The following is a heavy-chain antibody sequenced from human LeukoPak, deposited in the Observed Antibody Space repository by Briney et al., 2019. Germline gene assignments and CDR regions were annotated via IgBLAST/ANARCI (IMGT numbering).Heavy chain of an antibody. CDR3: ARAWGGAGWAFFDQ. J-gene: IGHJ4*02. V-gene: IGHV3-48*03. D-gene: IGHD6-19*01. CDR1: GFTFSSYE. CDR2: ISSSGRNK. Sequence: GGSLRLFCAASGFTFSSYEMHWVRQAPGKGLEWVSYISSSGRNKYYADSVKGRFTISRDNAKNSVYLQMNSLRAEDTTVYYCARAWGGAGWAFFDQWGQGTLVTVSS.